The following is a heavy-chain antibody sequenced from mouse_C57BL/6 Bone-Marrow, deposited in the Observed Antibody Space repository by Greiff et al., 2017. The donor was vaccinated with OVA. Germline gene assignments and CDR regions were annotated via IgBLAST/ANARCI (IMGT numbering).Heavy chain of an antibody. CDR2: IRLKSDNYAT. CDR1: GFTFSNYW. Sequence: EVQGVESGGGLVQPGGSMKLSCVASGFTFSNYWMNWVRQSPEKGLEWVAQIRLKSDNYATHYAESVKGRFTISRDDSKSSVYLQMNNLRAEDTGIYYCTGAPITTVLDYWGQGTTLTVSS. J-gene: IGHJ2*01. CDR3: TGAPITTVLDY. V-gene: IGHV6-3*01. D-gene: IGHD1-1*01.